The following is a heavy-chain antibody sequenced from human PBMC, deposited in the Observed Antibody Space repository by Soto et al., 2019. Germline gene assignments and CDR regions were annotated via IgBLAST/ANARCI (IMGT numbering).Heavy chain of an antibody. CDR1: GFTFSNAW. J-gene: IGHJ4*02. CDR3: ITDSGGWYRDY. CDR2: VKSKSDGGTT. D-gene: IGHD6-19*01. V-gene: IGHV3-15*07. Sequence: GGSLRLSCAASGFTFSNAWMNWVRQAPGKGLEWVGRVKSKSDGGTTDYAAPVKGRFTISRDDSENTLHLQMNSLKTEDTAVYYCITDSGGWYRDYWGLGTLVTVSS.